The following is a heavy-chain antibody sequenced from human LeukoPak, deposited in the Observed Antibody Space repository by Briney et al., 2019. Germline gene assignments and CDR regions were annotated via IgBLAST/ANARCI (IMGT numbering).Heavy chain of an antibody. CDR2: ISSSSSYI. CDR1: GFTFSSYS. CDR3: ARDPEYSSSSREFDY. D-gene: IGHD6-6*01. Sequence: GGSLRLSCAASGFTFSSYSMNWVRQAPGKGLEWVSSISSSSSYIYYADSVKGRFTISRDNAKNSLYPQMNSLRAEGTAVYYCARDPEYSSSSREFDYWGQGTLVTVSS. J-gene: IGHJ4*02. V-gene: IGHV3-21*01.